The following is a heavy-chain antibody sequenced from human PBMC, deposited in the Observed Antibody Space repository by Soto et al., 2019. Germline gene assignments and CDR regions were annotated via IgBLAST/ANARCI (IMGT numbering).Heavy chain of an antibody. CDR1: WDSVSSDSVA. V-gene: IGHV6-1*01. D-gene: IGHD1-1*01. CDR3: ARDQTYKNWSTWFDP. Sequence: LSQTLSLTCAISWDSVSSDSVAWNWIRQSPSRGLEWLGRTYYRSKWYNDYAVSVKSRITINSDTSKNQFSLHLNSVTPEDTAVYYCARDQTYKNWSTWFDPGGQGTLVTSPQ. J-gene: IGHJ5*02. CDR2: TYYRSKWYN.